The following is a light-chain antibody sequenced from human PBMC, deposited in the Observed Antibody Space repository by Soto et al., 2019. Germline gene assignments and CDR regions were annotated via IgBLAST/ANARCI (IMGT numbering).Light chain of an antibody. CDR2: DAS. CDR1: QDISKS. V-gene: IGKV1-33*01. CDR3: QKYNSAPFT. Sequence: DFQVTQSPSSLSASVGDRVSIPCQASQDISKSLNWYQQKPGKAPKFLIYDASNLETGVPSRFSGSGSGTEFSFTISSLQPEDIASYYCQKYNSAPFTFGQGTRLEIK. J-gene: IGKJ5*01.